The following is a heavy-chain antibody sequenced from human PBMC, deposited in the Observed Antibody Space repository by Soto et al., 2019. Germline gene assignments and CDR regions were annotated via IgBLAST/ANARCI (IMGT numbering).Heavy chain of an antibody. D-gene: IGHD2-8*01. CDR3: ARDSPLTQYCTNGVCRDY. Sequence: GGSLRLSCAASGFTVSSNYMSWVRQAPGKGLEWVSVIYSGGSTYYADSVKGRFTISRDNSKNTPYLQMNSLRAEDTAVYYCARDSPLTQYCTNGVCRDYWGQGTLVTVSS. V-gene: IGHV3-66*01. J-gene: IGHJ4*02. CDR2: IYSGGST. CDR1: GFTVSSNY.